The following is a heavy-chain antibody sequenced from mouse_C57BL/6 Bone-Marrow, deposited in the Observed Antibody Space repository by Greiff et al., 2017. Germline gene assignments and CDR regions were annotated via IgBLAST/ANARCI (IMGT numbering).Heavy chain of an antibody. CDR1: GFNIKDDY. D-gene: IGHD1-1*01. J-gene: IGHJ1*03. V-gene: IGHV14-4*01. Sequence: EVKLVESGAELVRPGASVKLSCTASGFNIKDDYMHWVKQRPEQGLEWIGWIDPENGDTEYASKFQGKATITADTSSNTAYLQLSSLTSEDTAVYYCTPLYYFQYVDVWGTGTTVTVSS. CDR3: TPLYYFQYVDV. CDR2: IDPENGDT.